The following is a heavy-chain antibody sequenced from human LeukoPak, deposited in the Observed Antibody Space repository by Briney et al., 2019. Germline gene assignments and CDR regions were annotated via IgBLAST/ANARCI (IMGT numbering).Heavy chain of an antibody. Sequence: SETLSLTCAVYGGSFSGYYWSWIRQPPGKGLEWIGEINHSGGTNYNPSLKSRVTISVDTSKNQFSLKLSSVTAADTAVCYCARGRPLVRGVIITRPNWFDPWGQGTLVTVSS. V-gene: IGHV4-34*01. CDR2: INHSGGT. J-gene: IGHJ5*02. CDR1: GGSFSGYY. CDR3: ARGRPLVRGVIITRPNWFDP. D-gene: IGHD3-10*01.